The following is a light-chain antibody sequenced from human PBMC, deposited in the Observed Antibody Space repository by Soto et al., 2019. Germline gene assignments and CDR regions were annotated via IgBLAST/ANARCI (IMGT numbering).Light chain of an antibody. J-gene: IGKJ1*01. CDR1: QSISTY. V-gene: IGKV3-11*01. Sequence: EIVLTQSPATLSLSPGERATLSCRVSQSISTYLAWHQQKPGQAPRLLIYDGSNRATGTPARFSGNGYGTDFTLTVSSLEPEVFAVYYCQQRTDWLWTVGQGTKV. CDR3: QQRTDWLWT. CDR2: DGS.